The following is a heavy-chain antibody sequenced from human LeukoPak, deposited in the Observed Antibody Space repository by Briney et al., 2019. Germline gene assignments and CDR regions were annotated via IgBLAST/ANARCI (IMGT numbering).Heavy chain of an antibody. CDR3: ARDDYGDYASDAFDI. CDR1: GGSVSSGSYY. J-gene: IGHJ3*02. V-gene: IGHV4-61*01. D-gene: IGHD4-17*01. Sequence: PSETLSLTCTVSGGSVSSGSYYWSWIRQPPGKGLEWIGYIYYSGSTNYNPSLKSRVTISVDTSKNQFSLKLSSVTAADTAVYYCARDDYGDYASDAFDIWGQGTMVTVSS. CDR2: IYYSGST.